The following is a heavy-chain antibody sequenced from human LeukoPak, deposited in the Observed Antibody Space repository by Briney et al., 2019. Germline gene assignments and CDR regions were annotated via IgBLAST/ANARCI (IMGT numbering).Heavy chain of an antibody. D-gene: IGHD6-13*01. CDR1: GGSISSYY. CDR3: AREAVAAAEVDY. V-gene: IGHV4-59*12. Sequence: PSETLSLTCTVSGGSISSYYWSWIRQPPGKGLEWIGNIYYSGSTNYNPSLKSRVTISVDTSKNQFSLRLSSVTAADTAVYYCAREAVAAAEVDYWGQGTLVTVSS. CDR2: IYYSGST. J-gene: IGHJ4*02.